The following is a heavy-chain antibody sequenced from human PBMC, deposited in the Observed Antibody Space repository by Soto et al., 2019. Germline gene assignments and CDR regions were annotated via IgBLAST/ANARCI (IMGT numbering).Heavy chain of an antibody. J-gene: IGHJ4*02. D-gene: IGHD3-22*01. V-gene: IGHV3-23*01. CDR3: AKIDGYFDY. CDR2: ITGNGDTT. CDR1: GFTFIDTG. Sequence: GGSLRLSCAGSGFTFIDTGMSWVRQAPGQGLEWVSAITGNGDTTYYADSVKGRFTISRDNSKSTLYLQMNSLRAEDTAVYYCAKIDGYFDYWGQGTLVTVSS.